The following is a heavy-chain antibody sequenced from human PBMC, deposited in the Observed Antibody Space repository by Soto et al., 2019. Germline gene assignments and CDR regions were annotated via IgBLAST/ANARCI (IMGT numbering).Heavy chain of an antibody. CDR1: GGSINSSSYF. CDR3: ARHYSSGSRNWFDP. D-gene: IGHD6-19*01. V-gene: IGHV4-39*01. J-gene: IGHJ5*02. CDR2: IYYSGST. Sequence: ASEALSLTCSVSGGSINSSSYFWGWVRQPPGKGLEWIGSIYYSGSTYYNPSLRGRVTISVDTSKNQFSLKLSSVTAADTAVFYCARHYSSGSRNWFDPWGQGTLVTVSS.